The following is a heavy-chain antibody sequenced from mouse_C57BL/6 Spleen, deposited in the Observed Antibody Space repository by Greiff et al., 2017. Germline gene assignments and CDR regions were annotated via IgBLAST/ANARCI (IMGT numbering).Heavy chain of an antibody. CDR2: INPSNGGT. CDR1: GYTFTSYW. Sequence: QVQLKQSGTELVKPGASVKLSCKASGYTFTSYWMHWVKQRPGQGLEWIGNINPSNGGTNYNEKFKSKATLTVDKSSSTAYMQLSSLTSEDSAVYYCARTDGYHPLYWYFDVWGTGTTVTVSS. V-gene: IGHV1-53*01. CDR3: ARTDGYHPLYWYFDV. J-gene: IGHJ1*03. D-gene: IGHD2-3*01.